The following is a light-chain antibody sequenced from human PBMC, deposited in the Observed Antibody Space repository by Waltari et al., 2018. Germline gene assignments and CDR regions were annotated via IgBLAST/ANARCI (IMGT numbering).Light chain of an antibody. CDR3: QQTYITPLI. CDR1: QNMRNF. V-gene: IGKV1-39*01. J-gene: IGKJ3*01. CDR2: AAS. Sequence: DIQVTQSPPSLSASVGDRVTITCRTSQNMRNFLNWYQPKPGKSPSHLIYAASNLQRGVPARFSGSGSGTDFTLTISSLQPEDFATYYCQQTYITPLIFGPGTSVYTK.